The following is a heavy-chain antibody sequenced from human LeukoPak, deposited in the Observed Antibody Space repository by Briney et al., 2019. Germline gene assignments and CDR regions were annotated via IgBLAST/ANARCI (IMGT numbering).Heavy chain of an antibody. V-gene: IGHV1-69*13. CDR1: GGTFSSYA. Sequence: ASVKVSCKASGGTFSSYAISWVRQAPGQGLEWMGGVIPIFGTANYAQKFQGRVTITADESTSTAYMELSSLRSEDTAVYYCAREFGYSYGNYYFDYWGQGTLVTVSS. CDR2: VIPIFGTA. D-gene: IGHD5-18*01. J-gene: IGHJ4*02. CDR3: AREFGYSYGNYYFDY.